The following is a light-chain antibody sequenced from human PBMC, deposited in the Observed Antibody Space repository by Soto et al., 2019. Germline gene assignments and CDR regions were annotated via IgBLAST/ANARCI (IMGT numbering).Light chain of an antibody. V-gene: IGKV1-33*01. Sequence: DIQMTQSPSSLSASVGDRVTITCQASQDITNDLNWYQQKPGKAPKVLIYEASNLKTGVPSRFSGSGSGKDFTFTISSLQPEDIATYFCQQYDNVPLTFGGGPKVEIK. CDR3: QQYDNVPLT. J-gene: IGKJ4*01. CDR1: QDITND. CDR2: EAS.